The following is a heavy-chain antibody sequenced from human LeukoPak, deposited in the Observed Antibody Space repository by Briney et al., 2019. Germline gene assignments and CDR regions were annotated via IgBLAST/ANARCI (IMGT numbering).Heavy chain of an antibody. CDR3: ARLRFLEWLSDGDFDY. CDR2: IKQDGSEK. J-gene: IGHJ4*02. Sequence: GGSLRLSCAASGFTFSSYWMSWVRQAPGEGLEWVANIKQDGSEKYYVDSVKGRFTISRDNAKNSLYLQMNSLRAEDTAVYYCARLRFLEWLSDGDFDYWGQGTLVTVSS. D-gene: IGHD3-3*01. CDR1: GFTFSSYW. V-gene: IGHV3-7*01.